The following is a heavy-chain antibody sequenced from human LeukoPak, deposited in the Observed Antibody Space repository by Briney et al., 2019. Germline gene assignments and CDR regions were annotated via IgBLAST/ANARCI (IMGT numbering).Heavy chain of an antibody. J-gene: IGHJ4*02. Sequence: GGSLRLSCAASGFTVSSNYVSWVRQAPGKGLEWVSVIYSGGNTYYADSVKGRFTISRDNSQNTLYLQMNSLRVEDTAIYYCAKASSETNFDYWGQGTLVTVSS. CDR2: IYSGGNT. CDR1: GFTVSSNY. CDR3: AKASSETNFDY. V-gene: IGHV3-66*01. D-gene: IGHD2-2*01.